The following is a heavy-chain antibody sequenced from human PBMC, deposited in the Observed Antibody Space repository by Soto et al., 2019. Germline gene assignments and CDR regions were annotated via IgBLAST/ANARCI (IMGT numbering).Heavy chain of an antibody. CDR1: GFSLSTSGVG. J-gene: IGHJ4*02. Sequence: QITLKEAGPTLVKPTQTLTLTCTFSGFSLSTSGVGVGWIRQPPGKALEWLALIYWNDYKRYSPSLTSRLTIAKDTSKNQVVLNMTNMDPVDTATYFCARRPRYSNYVDYCGQGTLVTVSS. CDR3: ARRPRYSNYVDY. D-gene: IGHD4-4*01. V-gene: IGHV2-5*01. CDR2: IYWNDYK.